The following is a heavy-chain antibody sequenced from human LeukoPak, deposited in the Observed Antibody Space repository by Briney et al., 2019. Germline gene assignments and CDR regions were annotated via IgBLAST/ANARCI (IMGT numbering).Heavy chain of an antibody. J-gene: IGHJ3*02. V-gene: IGHV3-30*03. CDR3: ARDLTPSTYYYGSGSPLFDI. D-gene: IGHD3-10*01. CDR2: ISYDGSNK. Sequence: GSLRLSCAASGFTFSSYSMHWVRQAPGKGLEWVAVISYDGSNKYYADSVKGRFTISRDNSKNTLYLQMNSLRAEDTAVYYCARDLTPSTYYYGSGSPLFDIWGQGTMVTVSS. CDR1: GFTFSSYS.